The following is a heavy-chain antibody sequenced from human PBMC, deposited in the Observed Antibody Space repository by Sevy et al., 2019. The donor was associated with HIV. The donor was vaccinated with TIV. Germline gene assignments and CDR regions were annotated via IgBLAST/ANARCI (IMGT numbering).Heavy chain of an antibody. CDR3: ARDRGEYSSSWLDY. J-gene: IGHJ4*02. CDR2: IWYDGSNK. Sequence: GESLKISCAASGFTFSSYGMHWVRQAPGKGLEWVAVIWYDGSNKYYADSVNGRFTISRDNSKNTLYLQMNSLRAEDTAVYYCARDRGEYSSSWLDYWGQGTLVTVSS. V-gene: IGHV3-33*01. D-gene: IGHD6-13*01. CDR1: GFTFSSYG.